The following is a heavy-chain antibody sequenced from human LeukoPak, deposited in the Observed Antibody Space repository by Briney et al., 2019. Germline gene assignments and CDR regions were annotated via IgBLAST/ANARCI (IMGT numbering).Heavy chain of an antibody. CDR1: GFTVSSNY. CDR3: ARDPAYGGNSGKLADY. Sequence: GGSLRLSCAASGFTVSSNYMSWVRQAPGKGLEWVSVIYSGGSTYYADSVKGRFTISRDNPKNTLYLQMNSLRAEDTAVYYCARDPAYGGNSGKLADYWGQGTPVTVSS. D-gene: IGHD4-23*01. CDR2: IYSGGST. J-gene: IGHJ4*02. V-gene: IGHV3-53*01.